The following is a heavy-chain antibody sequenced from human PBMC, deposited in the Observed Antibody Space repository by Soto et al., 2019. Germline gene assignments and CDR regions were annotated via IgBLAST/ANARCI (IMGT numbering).Heavy chain of an antibody. D-gene: IGHD3-10*01. J-gene: IGHJ4*02. CDR3: VRRHGPTVDAYY. V-gene: IGHV4-34*01. CDR2: INHILST. Sequence: ASETLSLTCAVYGGSFSGYYWIWIRQPPVNGLEFIGEINHILSTNYNPSLKSRFTISLYTSKNHFSLNLSSLTAADTAVYYCVRRHGPTVDAYYWGQGTLVTVSS. CDR1: GGSFSGYY.